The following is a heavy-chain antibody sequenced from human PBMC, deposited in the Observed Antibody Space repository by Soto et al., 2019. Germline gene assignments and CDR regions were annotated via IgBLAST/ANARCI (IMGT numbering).Heavy chain of an antibody. CDR2: IYYSGST. Sequence: LSLTCTVSGGSISSGGYYWSWIRQHPGKGLEWIGYIYYSGSTYYNPSLKSRVTISVDTSKNQFSLKLSSVTAADTAVYYCARDRKIGYDSSGYSTPMGAYYYYCMDVWGQGTTVTVSS. D-gene: IGHD3-22*01. CDR3: ARDRKIGYDSSGYSTPMGAYYYYCMDV. V-gene: IGHV4-31*03. J-gene: IGHJ6*02. CDR1: GGSISSGGYY.